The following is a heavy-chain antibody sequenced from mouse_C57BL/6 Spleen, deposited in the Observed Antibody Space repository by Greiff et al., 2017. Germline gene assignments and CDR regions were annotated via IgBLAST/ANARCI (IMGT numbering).Heavy chain of an antibody. CDR2: IWSDGST. CDR3: ARQGYYDYDVFAY. D-gene: IGHD2-4*01. CDR1: GFSLTSYG. V-gene: IGHV2-6-1*01. Sequence: QVQLQQSGPGLVAPSQSLSITCTVSGFSLTSYGVHWVRQPPGKGLEWLVVIWSDGSTTNNSALKSRLSISKDNSKSQVFLRMNSLQTDDTAMYYCARQGYYDYDVFAYWGQGTLVTVSA. J-gene: IGHJ3*01.